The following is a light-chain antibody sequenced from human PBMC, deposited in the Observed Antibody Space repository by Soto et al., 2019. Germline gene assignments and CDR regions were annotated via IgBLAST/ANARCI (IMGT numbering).Light chain of an antibody. CDR3: QQYTSSSPT. CDR1: QSVNEW. CDR2: DAS. V-gene: IGKV1-5*01. J-gene: IGKJ1*01. Sequence: DIQMTQSPSTLSASVGAPATITCRASQSVNEWVAWYQQKAGKAPKLLIYDASSLESGVPSRFSGSGSGTEFTLTSSSLQPDDFATYYCQQYTSSSPTCGQGTKVDIK.